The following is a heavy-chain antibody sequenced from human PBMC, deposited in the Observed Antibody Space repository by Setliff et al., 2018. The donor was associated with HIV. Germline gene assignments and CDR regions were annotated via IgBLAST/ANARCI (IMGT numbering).Heavy chain of an antibody. CDR1: GYTFSTYD. V-gene: IGHV1-8*01. Sequence: RASVKVSCKASGYTFSTYDINWVRQATGQGLEYMGWMNPDGGSRGYAQKFQGRVTMTKDTSISTAYIDLSSLTSDDSAMYYCARGWGRPSRYHGMDVWGQGTTVTVSS. CDR2: MNPDGGSR. J-gene: IGHJ6*02. CDR3: ARGWGRPSRYHGMDV. D-gene: IGHD7-27*01.